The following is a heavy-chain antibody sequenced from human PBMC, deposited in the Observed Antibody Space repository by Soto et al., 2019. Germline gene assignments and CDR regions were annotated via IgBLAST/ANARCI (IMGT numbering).Heavy chain of an antibody. CDR3: AKLGSGWCFAL. J-gene: IGHJ4*02. CDR2: LSDNGVRT. D-gene: IGHD6-13*01. CDR1: GLMFSNSP. V-gene: IGHV3-23*01. Sequence: EVQLLESGGGLEQPGGSLRLSCAASGLMFSNSPMSWVRQAPGQGLEWVSSLSDNGVRTYYADSVKGRFTISRDNSKGTLYLQMNSLRAEDTAVYYCAKLGSGWCFALWGQGTLVAVSS.